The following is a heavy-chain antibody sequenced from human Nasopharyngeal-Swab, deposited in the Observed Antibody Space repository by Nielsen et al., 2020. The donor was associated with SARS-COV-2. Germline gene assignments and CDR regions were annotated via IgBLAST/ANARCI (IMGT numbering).Heavy chain of an antibody. J-gene: IGHJ5*02. CDR1: GGSISSFY. V-gene: IGHV4-59*01. CDR3: ARAPHYTSGWYQFDT. CDR2: VYYTGST. Sequence: SETLSLTCTVSGGSISSFYWTWMRQPPGKGLEWIGYVYYTGSTRYNPSLKSRLTISVDTSKNQFSLKLTYMTAVDTAVYFCARAPHYTSGWYQFDTWGQGTLVSVSS. D-gene: IGHD6-19*01.